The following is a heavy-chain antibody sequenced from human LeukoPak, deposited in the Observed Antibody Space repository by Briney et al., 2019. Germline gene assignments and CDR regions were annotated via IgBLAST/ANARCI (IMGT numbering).Heavy chain of an antibody. J-gene: IGHJ4*02. CDR3: ARGPPNYYYDSSGYYFFDY. D-gene: IGHD3-22*01. Sequence: PGGSLRLSCAASGFTFSSYAMHWVRQAPGQGLEWMGIINPSGGSTSYAQKFQGRVTMTRDTSTSTVYMELSSLRSEDTAVYYCARGPPNYYYDSSGYYFFDYWGQGTLVTVSS. CDR2: INPSGGST. V-gene: IGHV1-46*01. CDR1: GFTFSSYA.